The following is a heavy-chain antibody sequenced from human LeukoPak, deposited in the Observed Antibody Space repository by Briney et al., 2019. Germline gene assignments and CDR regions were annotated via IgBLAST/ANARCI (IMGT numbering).Heavy chain of an antibody. CDR3: ATDPILAYCGGDCYRDY. CDR2: FDPEDGET. Sequence: ASVKVSCTVSGYTLTELSMHWVRQAPGKGLEWMGGFDPEDGETIYAQKFQGRVTMTEDTSTDTAYMELSSLRSEDTAVYYCATDPILAYCGGDCYRDYWGQGTLVTVSS. J-gene: IGHJ4*02. V-gene: IGHV1-24*01. D-gene: IGHD2-21*02. CDR1: GYTLTELS.